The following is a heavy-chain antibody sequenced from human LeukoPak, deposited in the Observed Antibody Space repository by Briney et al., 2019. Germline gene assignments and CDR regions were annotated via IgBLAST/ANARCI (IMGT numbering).Heavy chain of an antibody. Sequence: ASVKVSCKASGYTFTGYYMHWVRQAPGQGLEWIGRINPNSGGTNYAQKFQGRVTMTRDTSISTAYMELSRLRSDDTAVYYCARGVRSSTNWFDPWGQGTLVTVSS. V-gene: IGHV1-2*06. CDR1: GYTFTGYY. D-gene: IGHD2-2*01. CDR3: ARGVRSSTNWFDP. J-gene: IGHJ5*02. CDR2: INPNSGGT.